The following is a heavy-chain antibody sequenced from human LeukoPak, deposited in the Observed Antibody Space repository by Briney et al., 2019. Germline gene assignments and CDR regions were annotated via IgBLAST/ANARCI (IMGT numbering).Heavy chain of an antibody. D-gene: IGHD2-2*01. CDR2: ISAYNGDT. V-gene: IGHV1-18*01. Sequence: GASVKVSCKASGYTFTSYGISWVRRAPGQGLEWMGWISAYNGDTNYAQKFQGRVTMTTDTSTSTAYMELGSLRSDDTAFYYCARQAACSSIRCPADYWGQGTLVTVSS. CDR1: GYTFTSYG. CDR3: ARQAACSSIRCPADY. J-gene: IGHJ4*02.